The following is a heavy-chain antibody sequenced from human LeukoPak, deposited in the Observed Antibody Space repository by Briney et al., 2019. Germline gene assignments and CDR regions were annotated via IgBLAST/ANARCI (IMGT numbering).Heavy chain of an antibody. CDR1: GFTFSSYA. J-gene: IGHJ6*03. CDR3: AKDGSDLYYYYMDV. V-gene: IGHV3-23*01. Sequence: GGSLRLSCAASGFTFSSYAMSWVRQAPGKGLEWVSAISGSGGSTYYADSVKGRFTIPRDNSKNTLYLQMNSLRAEDTAVYYRAKDGSDLYYYYMDVWGKGTTVTVSS. CDR2: ISGSGGST. D-gene: IGHD2-2*03.